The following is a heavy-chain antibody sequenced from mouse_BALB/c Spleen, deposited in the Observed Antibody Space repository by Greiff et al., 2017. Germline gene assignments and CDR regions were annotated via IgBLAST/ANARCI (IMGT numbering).Heavy chain of an antibody. V-gene: IGHV1S34*01. CDR1: GYSFTGYY. D-gene: IGHD1-1*01. CDR3: ARSGYYYGSYYWYFDV. Sequence: LVKTGASVKISCKASGYSFTGYYMHWVKQSHGKSLEWIGYISCYNGATSYNQKFKGKATFTVDTSSSTAYMQFNSLTSEDSAVYYCARSGYYYGSYYWYFDVWGAGTTVTVSS. J-gene: IGHJ1*01. CDR2: ISCYNGAT.